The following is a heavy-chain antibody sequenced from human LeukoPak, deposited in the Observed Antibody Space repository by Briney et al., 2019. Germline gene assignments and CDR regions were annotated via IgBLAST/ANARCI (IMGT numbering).Heavy chain of an antibody. V-gene: IGHV3-73*01. J-gene: IGHJ6*02. CDR2: VGSKVDNYAT. Sequence: GGSLRLSCAASGITFSASSLNWVRQASGKGLEWVGRVGSKVDNYATAYAESVKGRFIISREDSKNTAYLQMNSLKTDDTAVYYCSNGHYGLDVWGQGTTVTVSS. CDR3: SNGHYGLDV. CDR1: GITFSASS.